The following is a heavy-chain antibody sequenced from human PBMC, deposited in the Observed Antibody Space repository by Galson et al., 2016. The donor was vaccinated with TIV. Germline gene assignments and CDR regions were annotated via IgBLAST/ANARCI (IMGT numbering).Heavy chain of an antibody. J-gene: IGHJ6*02. D-gene: IGHD1-26*01. CDR2: ISDGGNT. Sequence: SLRLSCAASGLSVSINYITWVRQAPGTGLQWVSLISDGGNTYYADSVKGRFTISRDNSKNILYLQMNSLRVEDTAFYYCARDRIVDATYYYYYFGMDVWGQGTAVTVSS. CDR3: ARDRIVDATYYYYYFGMDV. CDR1: GLSVSINY. V-gene: IGHV3-66*02.